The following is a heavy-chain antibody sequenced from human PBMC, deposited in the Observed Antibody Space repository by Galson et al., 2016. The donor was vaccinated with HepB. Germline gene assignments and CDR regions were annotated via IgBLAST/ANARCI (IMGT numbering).Heavy chain of an antibody. CDR3: ATTYGSGSYRREALDI. D-gene: IGHD3-10*01. Sequence: SLRLSCAASGFTFRSYAMHWVRQAPGKGLEWVAVISYDGSNKYYAGSVKGRFTISRDNSKNTLYLQMNSLRAEDTAVYHCATTYGSGSYRREALDIWGQGTMVTVSS. V-gene: IGHV3-30-3*01. J-gene: IGHJ3*02. CDR2: ISYDGSNK. CDR1: GFTFRSYA.